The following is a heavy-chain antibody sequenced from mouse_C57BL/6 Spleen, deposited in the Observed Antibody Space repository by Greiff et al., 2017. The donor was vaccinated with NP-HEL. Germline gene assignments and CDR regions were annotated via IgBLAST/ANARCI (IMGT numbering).Heavy chain of an antibody. J-gene: IGHJ3*01. Sequence: EVKLLESGGGLVKPGGSLKLSCAASGFTFSSYAMSWVRQTPEKRLEWVATISDGGSYTYYPDNVKGRFTISRDNAKNNLYLQMSQLKSEDTAMYYCARVLTTVVEGIAYWGQGTLVTVSA. CDR2: ISDGGSYT. CDR3: ARVLTTVVEGIAY. CDR1: GFTFSSYA. V-gene: IGHV5-4*03. D-gene: IGHD1-1*01.